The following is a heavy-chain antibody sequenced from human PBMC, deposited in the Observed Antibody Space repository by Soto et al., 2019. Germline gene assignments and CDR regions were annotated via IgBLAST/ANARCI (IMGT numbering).Heavy chain of an antibody. CDR2: INHSGST. V-gene: IGHV4-34*01. Sequence: SETLSLTCAVYGESFSGYYWTWIRQPPGKGLEWIGEINHSGSTNYNPSLKSRVTISVDTSKNQFSLNLRSVTAADTAVYYCARGLTPSVVVTANRPLAYWGQGTLVTVSS. CDR1: GESFSGYY. J-gene: IGHJ4*02. D-gene: IGHD2-21*02. CDR3: ARGLTPSVVVTANRPLAY.